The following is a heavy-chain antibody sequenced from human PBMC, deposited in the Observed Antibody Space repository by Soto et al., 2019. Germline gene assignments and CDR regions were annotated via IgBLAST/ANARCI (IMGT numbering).Heavy chain of an antibody. CDR2: SSTSAGST. J-gene: IGHJ4*02. Sequence: PGGSLRLSCAASGFTFSSYAMSWVRQAPGKGLEWVSASSTSAGSTYYADSVKGRFTISRDNSKNTLYLQMSSLRAEDTAVYYCAKGTRKTSMVYFDYWGQGTLVTVSS. CDR1: GFTFSSYA. D-gene: IGHD5-18*01. CDR3: AKGTRKTSMVYFDY. V-gene: IGHV3-23*01.